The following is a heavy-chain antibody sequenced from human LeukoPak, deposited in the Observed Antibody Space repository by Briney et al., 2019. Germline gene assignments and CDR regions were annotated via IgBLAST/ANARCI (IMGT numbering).Heavy chain of an antibody. CDR1: GGSFSGYY. V-gene: IGHV4-34*01. Sequence: PSETLSLTCAVYGGSFSGYYWSWIRQPPGKGLEWIGEINHSGSTNYNPSLMSRVTISVDTSKNQFSLKLSSVTAADTAVYYCASRPSVVVVAAYYFDYWGQGTLVTVSS. CDR2: INHSGST. CDR3: ASRPSVVVVAAYYFDY. D-gene: IGHD2-15*01. J-gene: IGHJ4*02.